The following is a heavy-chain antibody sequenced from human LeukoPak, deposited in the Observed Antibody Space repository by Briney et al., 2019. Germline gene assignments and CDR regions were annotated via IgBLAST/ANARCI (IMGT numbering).Heavy chain of an antibody. CDR1: GYTFTSYY. Sequence: ASVKVSCKASGYTFTSYYMHWVRQAPGQGLEWMGIINPSGGSTSYAQKFQGRVTMTRDMSTSTVYMELSSLRSEDTAVYYCARPGYSYGVGTAFDIWGQGTMVTVSS. CDR3: ARPGYSYGVGTAFDI. CDR2: INPSGGST. D-gene: IGHD5-18*01. V-gene: IGHV1-46*01. J-gene: IGHJ3*02.